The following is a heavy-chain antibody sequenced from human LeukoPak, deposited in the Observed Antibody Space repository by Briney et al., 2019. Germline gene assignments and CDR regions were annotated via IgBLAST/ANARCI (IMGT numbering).Heavy chain of an antibody. CDR1: GFTFTRYW. V-gene: IGHV3-21*06. CDR3: ARGNGNFRYYFDY. D-gene: IGHD1-7*01. CDR2: ISSSGSYI. J-gene: IGHJ4*02. Sequence: GGSLRLSCAAPGFTFTRYWMSWVRQAPGKGLEWVSSISSSGSYIYYADSMQGRFTISRDNARNSLYLQMNSLRAEDTAVYYCARGNGNFRYYFDYWGQGTLVTVSS.